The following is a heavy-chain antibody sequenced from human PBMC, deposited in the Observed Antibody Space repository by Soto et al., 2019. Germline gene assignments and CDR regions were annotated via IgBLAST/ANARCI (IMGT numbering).Heavy chain of an antibody. V-gene: IGHV3-74*01. Sequence: PGGSLRLSCAASGFTFSSYSMNWVRQAPGKGLVWVSRINSDGSHTTYADSVKGRFTISRDNAQNTLFLQMNSLRAEDTAVYYCARSGTSNSGMDVWGRGTTVTVSS. CDR2: INSDGSHT. CDR3: ARSGTSNSGMDV. J-gene: IGHJ6*02. CDR1: GFTFSSYS. D-gene: IGHD1-7*01.